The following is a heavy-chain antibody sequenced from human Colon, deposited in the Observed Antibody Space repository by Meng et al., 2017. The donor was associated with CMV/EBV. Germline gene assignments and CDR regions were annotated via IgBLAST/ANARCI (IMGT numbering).Heavy chain of an antibody. D-gene: IGHD3-22*01. CDR3: AGGYYGSGGFALDY. V-gene: IGHV3-53*01. J-gene: IGHJ4*02. CDR1: GFIVSGNY. Sequence: PSGFIVSGNYVTWVRQAPGKGLRWVTVVSHDDTTYYADSVKGRFTISRDTSKNTVYLQLDNLRAEDTAMYYCAGGYYGSGGFALDYWGQGTLVTVSS. CDR2: VSHDDTT.